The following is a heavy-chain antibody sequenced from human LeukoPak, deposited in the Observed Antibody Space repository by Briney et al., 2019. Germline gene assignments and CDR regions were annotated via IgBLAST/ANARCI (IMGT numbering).Heavy chain of an antibody. J-gene: IGHJ6*03. CDR2: MNPNSGNT. CDR3: ARMDGAVAGSYYYMDV. D-gene: IGHD6-19*01. CDR1: GYTFTSYD. Sequence: ASVKVSCKASGYTFTSYDISWVRQATGQGLEWMGWMNPNSGNTGYAQKFQGRVTITRNTSLSTAYMELSSLRSEDTAVYYCARMDGAVAGSYYYMDVWGKGTTVTVSS. V-gene: IGHV1-8*03.